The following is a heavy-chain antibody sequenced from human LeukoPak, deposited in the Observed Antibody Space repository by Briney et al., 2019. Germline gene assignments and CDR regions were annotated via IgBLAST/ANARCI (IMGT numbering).Heavy chain of an antibody. V-gene: IGHV4-38-2*02. CDR1: GYSINSGYT. D-gene: IGHD2-8*01. CDR3: ARHGIRSGYCTNGVCPRVYYFDY. J-gene: IGHJ4*02. CDR2: IYHSGGT. Sequence: SETLSLTCTGSGYSINSGYTWGWIRQPPGKGLEWIGNIYHSGGTYYSPSLTSRVTISVDTSKNQFSLKLSSVTAADTAVYYCARHGIRSGYCTNGVCPRVYYFDYWAREPWSPSPQ.